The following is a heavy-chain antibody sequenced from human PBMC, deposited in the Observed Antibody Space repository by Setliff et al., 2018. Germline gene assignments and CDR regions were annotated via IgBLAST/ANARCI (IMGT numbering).Heavy chain of an antibody. CDR1: GGTFSSYG. Sequence: SVKVSCKASGGTFSSYGISWVRQAPGQGLEWMGGTIPIFGSTNYAQKFQDRVTIITDESTSTAYMELSSPRTEDTAVYYCAREGVDTRSSTDYRYYMDVWGKGTTVTVSS. CDR3: AREGVDTRSSTDYRYYMDV. V-gene: IGHV1-69*05. CDR2: TIPIFGST. J-gene: IGHJ6*03. D-gene: IGHD5-18*01.